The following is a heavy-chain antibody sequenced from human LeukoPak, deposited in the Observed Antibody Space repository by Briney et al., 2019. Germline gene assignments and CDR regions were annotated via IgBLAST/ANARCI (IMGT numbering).Heavy chain of an antibody. D-gene: IGHD3-3*01. CDR3: AADRYDFWSGYYSINY. V-gene: IGHV1-58*01. Sequence: SVKVSCKASGFTFTSSAVQWVRQARGQRLEWIGWIVVGSGNTNYAQKFQGRVTITRDMSTSTAYMELSSLRSEDTAVYYCAADRYDFWSGYYSINYWGQGTLVTVSS. J-gene: IGHJ4*02. CDR1: GFTFTSSA. CDR2: IVVGSGNT.